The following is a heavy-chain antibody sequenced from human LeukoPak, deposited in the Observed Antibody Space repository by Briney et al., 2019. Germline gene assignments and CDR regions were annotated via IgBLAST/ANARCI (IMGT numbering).Heavy chain of an antibody. J-gene: IGHJ6*03. CDR3: AKDPGRQQLVLGYMDV. Sequence: GGSLRLSCAASGFTFSSYDMSWVRQAPGKGLEWVSAISGSGGSTYYADSVKGRFTISRDNSKNTLYLQMNSLRAEDTAVYYCAKDPGRQQLVLGYMDVWGKGTTVTVSS. CDR2: ISGSGGST. D-gene: IGHD6-13*01. V-gene: IGHV3-23*01. CDR1: GFTFSSYD.